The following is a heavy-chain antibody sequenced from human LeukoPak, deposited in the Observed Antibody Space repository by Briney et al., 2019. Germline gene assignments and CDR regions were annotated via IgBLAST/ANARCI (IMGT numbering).Heavy chain of an antibody. CDR2: IYYSGST. J-gene: IGHJ4*02. D-gene: IGHD5-12*01. V-gene: IGHV4-39*07. CDR3: ASLMSYVATFDY. CDR1: GGSISSSSYY. Sequence: PSETLSLTCTVSGGSISSSSYYWGWIRQPPGKGLEWIGSIYYSGSTYYNPPLKSRVTISVDTSKNQFSLKLSSVTAADTAVYYCASLMSYVATFDYWGQGTLVTVSS.